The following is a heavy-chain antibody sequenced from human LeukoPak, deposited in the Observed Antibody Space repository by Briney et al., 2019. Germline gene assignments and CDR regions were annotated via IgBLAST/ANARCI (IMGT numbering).Heavy chain of an antibody. CDR1: GGTFSSYA. Sequence: GASVKVSCKASGGTFSSYAISWVRQAPGQGLEWMGGIIPIFGTANYAQKFQGRVTITADKSTSTAYMELSSRRSEDTAVYYCARDLYYYGSGGVNWFDPWGQGTLVTVSS. J-gene: IGHJ5*02. CDR2: IIPIFGTA. D-gene: IGHD3-10*01. V-gene: IGHV1-69*06. CDR3: ARDLYYYGSGGVNWFDP.